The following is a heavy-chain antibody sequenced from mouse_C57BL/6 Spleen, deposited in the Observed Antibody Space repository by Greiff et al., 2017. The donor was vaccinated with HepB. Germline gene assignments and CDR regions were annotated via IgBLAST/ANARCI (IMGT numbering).Heavy chain of an antibody. Sequence: DVKLQESGPELVKPGASVKISCKASGYSFTGYYMNWVKQSPEKSLEWIGEINPSTGGTTYNQKFKAKATLTVDKSSSTAYMQLKSLTSEDSAVYYCARWLLQYWGQGTTLTVSS. V-gene: IGHV1-42*01. D-gene: IGHD2-3*01. CDR3: ARWLLQY. J-gene: IGHJ2*01. CDR2: INPSTGGT. CDR1: GYSFTGYY.